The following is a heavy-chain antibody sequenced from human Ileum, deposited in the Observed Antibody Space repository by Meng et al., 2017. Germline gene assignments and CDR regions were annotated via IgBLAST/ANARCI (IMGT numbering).Heavy chain of an antibody. CDR2: INRGGNT. J-gene: IGHJ4*02. Sequence: VQLLQWGAGWLKPSETLSLTCAVSGGSFSGYYWTWIRQSPGKGLEWIGEINRGGNTNYNPSLKSRITMSVDTSKNQFFLNLTSVTPADTAVYYCARAWSSSWSFLDFWGQGGLVTVSS. CDR3: ARAWSSSWSFLDF. D-gene: IGHD6-13*01. V-gene: IGHV4-34*01. CDR1: GGSFSGYY.